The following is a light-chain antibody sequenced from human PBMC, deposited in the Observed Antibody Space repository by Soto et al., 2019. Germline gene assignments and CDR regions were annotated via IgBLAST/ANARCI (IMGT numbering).Light chain of an antibody. CDR3: SSYSGATTLVV. CDR2: QVS. Sequence: QSALTQPASVSGSPGQSITISCTGTSSDVGGYNYVSWYQHHPGKAPKLMIYQVSNRASGISYRFSGSKSGNTASLSISGLQAEDEADYYCSSYSGATTLVVFGGGTQLTVL. J-gene: IGLJ3*02. CDR1: SSDVGGYNY. V-gene: IGLV2-14*01.